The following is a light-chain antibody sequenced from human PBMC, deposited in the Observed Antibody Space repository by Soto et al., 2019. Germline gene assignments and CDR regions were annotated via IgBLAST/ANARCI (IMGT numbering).Light chain of an antibody. CDR2: AAS. CDR3: LQYFTYPFT. CDR1: QGVSNY. Sequence: AIRMTQSPSSFSASTGDRVTITCRASQGVSNYLAWYQQRPGKAPKLLIYAASTLQTGVPSTFSGGGSGTDFTLTIIRLQSDDFATDYCLQYFTYPFTFGPGTKVDI. V-gene: IGKV1-8*01. J-gene: IGKJ3*01.